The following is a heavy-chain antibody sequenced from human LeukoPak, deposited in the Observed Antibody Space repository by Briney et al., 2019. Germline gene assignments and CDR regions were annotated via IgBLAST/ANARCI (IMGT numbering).Heavy chain of an antibody. Sequence: GGSLRLSCAASGFTVSSNYMSWVRQAPGKGLEWVSVIYSGGSTYYADYVKGRFTISRDNSKNTLYLQMNSLRAEDTAVYYCARATPAGVYYFDYWGQGTLVTVSS. CDR1: GFTVSSNY. D-gene: IGHD2-8*01. V-gene: IGHV3-53*01. J-gene: IGHJ4*02. CDR2: IYSGGST. CDR3: ARATPAGVYYFDY.